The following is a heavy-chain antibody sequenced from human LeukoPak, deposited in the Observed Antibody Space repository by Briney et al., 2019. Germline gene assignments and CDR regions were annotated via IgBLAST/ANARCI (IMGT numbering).Heavy chain of an antibody. D-gene: IGHD4/OR15-4a*01. CDR3: ARAEVLSFFDS. J-gene: IGHJ4*02. CDR1: GFTVSTNY. V-gene: IGHV3-66*02. Sequence: GESLRLSCTATGFTVSTNYMNWVRQAPGKGLEWVSVIYTGGSTYYADSVKGRFNISRDNSKNTVYLQMNSLRPEDTAVYYCARAEVLSFFDSWGQGTLVTVSS. CDR2: IYTGGST.